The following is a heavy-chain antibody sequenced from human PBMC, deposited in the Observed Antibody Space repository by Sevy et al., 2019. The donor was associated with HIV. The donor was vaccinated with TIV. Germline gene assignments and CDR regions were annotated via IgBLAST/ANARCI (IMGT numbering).Heavy chain of an antibody. Sequence: SETLSLTCTISGGSISSSSYDWGWIRQPPGKGLEWIGSMLYSGSTYYNPSLKSRVIISVDMPKNHFSVKLSSVTAADTAVYYCARQGGIVDRAFDYWGQGTLVTVSS. CDR1: GGSISSSSYD. D-gene: IGHD2-21*01. CDR3: ARQGGIVDRAFDY. V-gene: IGHV4-39*01. CDR2: MLYSGST. J-gene: IGHJ4*02.